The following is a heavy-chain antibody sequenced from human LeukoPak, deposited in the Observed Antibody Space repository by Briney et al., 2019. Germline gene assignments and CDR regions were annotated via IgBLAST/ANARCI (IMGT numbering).Heavy chain of an antibody. D-gene: IGHD4-17*01. CDR1: GYTLTVLC. CDR2: FAPEDGET. V-gene: IGHV1-24*01. CDR3: ATVGMTTDAFDI. J-gene: IGHJ3*02. Sequence: ASLKVYCKGSGYTLTVLCLPWVRQAPGKGLEWMGGFAPEDGETIYVQKFQGRVTMTEDTSTDTAYMELSSLRSEDTAAYYCATVGMTTDAFDIGGRGTRVTVSS.